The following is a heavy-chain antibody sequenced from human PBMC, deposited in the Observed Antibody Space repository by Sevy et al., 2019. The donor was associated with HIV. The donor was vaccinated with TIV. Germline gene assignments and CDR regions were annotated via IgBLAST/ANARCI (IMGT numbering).Heavy chain of an antibody. CDR2: IYPDDSDT. V-gene: IGHV5-51*01. CDR1: EYSFRTYW. J-gene: IGHJ6*02. CDR3: ARHHASYGVTGYYYYSGLDV. D-gene: IGHD4-17*01. Sequence: GESLKISCKGSEYSFRTYWIGWVRKMPGKGLEWMGIIYPDDSDTRYSPSFQGQVTISADKSIYTAYLQWNSLRASDSAMYYCARHHASYGVTGYYYYSGLDVWGQGTTVTVSS.